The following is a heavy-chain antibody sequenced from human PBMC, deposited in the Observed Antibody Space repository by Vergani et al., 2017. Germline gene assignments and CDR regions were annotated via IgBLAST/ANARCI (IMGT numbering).Heavy chain of an antibody. CDR2: IRYDGSNK. V-gene: IGHV3-30*02. CDR1: GLPVSGFAFNTYA. J-gene: IGHJ4*02. CDR3: AKDRSGWYGNLDY. Sequence: RLVQSGGGLAHPGGSLRLSCAASGLPVSGFAFNTYAMIWVRQAPGKGLEWVAFIRYDGSNKYYADSVKGRFTISRDNSKNTLYLQMNSLRAEDTAVYYCAKDRSGWYGNLDYWGQGTLVTVSS. D-gene: IGHD6-19*01.